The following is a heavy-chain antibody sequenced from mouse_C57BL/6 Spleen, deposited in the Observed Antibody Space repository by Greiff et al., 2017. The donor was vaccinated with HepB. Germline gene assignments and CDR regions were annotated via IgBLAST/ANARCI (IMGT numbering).Heavy chain of an antibody. CDR1: GYTFTSYT. CDR3: ARGRSWGFDY. D-gene: IGHD1-1*01. Sequence: QVQLQQSGAELARPGASVKMSCKASGYTFTSYTMHWVKQRPGQGLEWIGYINPSSGYTKYNQKFKDKATLTADKSSSTAYMQLSSLTSEDSAVYYCARGRSWGFDYWGQGTTLTVSS. J-gene: IGHJ2*01. V-gene: IGHV1-4*01. CDR2: INPSSGYT.